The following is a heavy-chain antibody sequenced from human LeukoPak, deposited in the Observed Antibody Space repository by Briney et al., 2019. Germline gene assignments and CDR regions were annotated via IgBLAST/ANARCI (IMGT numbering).Heavy chain of an antibody. CDR1: GFTFSNYW. CDR3: ASQPAVIDLDL. CDR2: IKLDGGVK. Sequence: GGSLRLSCAASGFTFSNYWMTWVRQAPGKGLEWVANIKLDGGVKSYVDSVKGRFTISRDNARNSLYLQMHGLRVEDTAVYYCASQPAVIDLDLWGQGSLVTVSS. V-gene: IGHV3-7*01. J-gene: IGHJ5*02. D-gene: IGHD2-21*01.